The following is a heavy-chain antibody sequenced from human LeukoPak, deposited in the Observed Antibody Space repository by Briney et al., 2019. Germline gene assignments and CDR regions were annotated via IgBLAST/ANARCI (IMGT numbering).Heavy chain of an antibody. CDR1: GYTFTSYY. V-gene: IGHV1-46*01. CDR3: ASFGRPKEKRTQFDY. CDR2: INPSGGST. J-gene: IGHJ4*02. Sequence: EASVKVSCKASGYTFTSYYMHWVRQAPGQGLEWMGIINPSGGSTSYAQKFQGRVTMTRDASTSTVYMELSSLRSEDTAVYYCASFGRPKEKRTQFDYWGQGTLVTVSS. D-gene: IGHD3-3*01.